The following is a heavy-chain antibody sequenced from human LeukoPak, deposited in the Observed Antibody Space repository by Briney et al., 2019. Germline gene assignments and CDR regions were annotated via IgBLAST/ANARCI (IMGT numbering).Heavy chain of an antibody. CDR2: ISGSGGST. J-gene: IGHJ4*02. Sequence: GGSLRLSCAASGFTFSSYAMSWVRQAPGKGLEGVSAISGSGGSTYYADSVKGRFTISRDNSKNTLYLQMNSLRAEDTAVYYCAKVLMVRGVIIDYDYWGQGTLVTVSS. CDR3: AKVLMVRGVIIDYDY. CDR1: GFTFSSYA. D-gene: IGHD3-10*01. V-gene: IGHV3-23*01.